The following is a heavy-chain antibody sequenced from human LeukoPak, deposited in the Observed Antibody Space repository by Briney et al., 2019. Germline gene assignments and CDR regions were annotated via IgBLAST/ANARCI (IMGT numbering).Heavy chain of an antibody. V-gene: IGHV1-69*06. CDR2: IIPIFGTA. CDR3: AREPLYDSSGYYYVFLKE. D-gene: IGHD3-22*01. J-gene: IGHJ4*02. Sequence: SVKVSCKASGGTFSIYAISWVRQAPGQGLEWMGGIIPIFGTANYAQKFQGRVTITADKSTSTAYMELSSLRSEDTAVYYCAREPLYDSSGYYYVFLKEWGQGTLVTVSS. CDR1: GGTFSIYA.